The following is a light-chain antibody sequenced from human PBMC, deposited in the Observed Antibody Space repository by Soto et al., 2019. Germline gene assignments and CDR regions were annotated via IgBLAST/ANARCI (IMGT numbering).Light chain of an antibody. CDR2: EVS. CDR1: SSDVGGYNY. Sequence: QSALTQPASVSGSPGQTITISCTGTSSDVGGYNYLSWYQQHPGKAPKVMIYEVSNRPSGVSNRFSGSKSGNTASLTISGLQAEDEADDFCSSYTTSGTPVFGGGTQLTVL. CDR3: SSYTTSGTPV. J-gene: IGLJ3*02. V-gene: IGLV2-14*01.